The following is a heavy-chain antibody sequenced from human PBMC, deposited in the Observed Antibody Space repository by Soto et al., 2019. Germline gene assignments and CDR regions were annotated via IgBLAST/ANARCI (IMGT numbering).Heavy chain of an antibody. V-gene: IGHV5-51*01. J-gene: IGHJ4*02. CDR3: AMGAWAAAPIDY. Sequence: GESLKISCKGAGDSFASYWIGWVRQIPGKGLEWMGIIYPGDSDTRYSPSFQGQVTISADKSISTAYLQWSSLKASDTAMYYCAMGAWAAAPIDYWGQGTLVTVSS. D-gene: IGHD6-13*01. CDR1: GDSFASYW. CDR2: IYPGDSDT.